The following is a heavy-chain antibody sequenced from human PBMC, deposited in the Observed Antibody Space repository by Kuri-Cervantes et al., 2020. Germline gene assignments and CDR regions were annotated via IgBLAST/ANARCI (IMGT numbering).Heavy chain of an antibody. V-gene: IGHV3-23*01. Sequence: GESLKISCAASGFTFSSYAMSWVRQAPGKGLEWVSAISGSGGSTYYADSVKGRFTISRDNSKNTLYLQMNSLRAEDTAVYYCGGAIAVTGIDYWGQGTLVTVSS. CDR3: GGAIAVTGIDY. J-gene: IGHJ4*02. CDR1: GFTFSSYA. D-gene: IGHD6-19*01. CDR2: ISGSGGST.